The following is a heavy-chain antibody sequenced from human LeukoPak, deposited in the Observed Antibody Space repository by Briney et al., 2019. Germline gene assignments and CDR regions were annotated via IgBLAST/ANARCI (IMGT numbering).Heavy chain of an antibody. CDR1: GFTFSSYG. Sequence: GGTLRLSCAASGFTFSSYGMSWVRQAPGKGLEWVSAISGSGGSTYYADSVKGRFTISRDNSKNTLYLQMNSLRAEDTAVYYCAKGRSGSYSSFDYWGQGTLVTVSS. J-gene: IGHJ4*02. CDR2: ISGSGGST. V-gene: IGHV3-23*01. D-gene: IGHD1-26*01. CDR3: AKGRSGSYSSFDY.